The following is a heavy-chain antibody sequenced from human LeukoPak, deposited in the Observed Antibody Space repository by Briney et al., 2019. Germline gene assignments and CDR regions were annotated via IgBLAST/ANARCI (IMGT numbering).Heavy chain of an antibody. CDR1: GFTFSSYS. J-gene: IGHJ4*02. Sequence: PGGSLRLSCAASGFTFSSYSMTWVSQAPGKGLEWVSSISSSSSYIYYADSVKGRFTISRDNAKNSLYLQMNSLRAEDTAVYYCARGGMRAAAGTFDYWGQGTLVTVSS. D-gene: IGHD6-13*01. CDR3: ARGGMRAAAGTFDY. V-gene: IGHV3-21*01. CDR2: ISSSSSYI.